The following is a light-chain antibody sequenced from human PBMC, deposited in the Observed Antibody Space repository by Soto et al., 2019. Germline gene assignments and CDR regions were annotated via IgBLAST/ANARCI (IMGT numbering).Light chain of an antibody. CDR1: SSDVGRYNY. Sequence: QSALTQPASVSGSPGQSITISCTGSSSDVGRYNYVSWYQQHPGKAPKLMIYDVSNRPSGVSIRFSGSKSGNTASLTISGLQAEDEADYYCQSYDSSLTGWVFGGGTKLTVL. CDR2: DVS. V-gene: IGLV2-14*03. CDR3: QSYDSSLTGWV. J-gene: IGLJ3*02.